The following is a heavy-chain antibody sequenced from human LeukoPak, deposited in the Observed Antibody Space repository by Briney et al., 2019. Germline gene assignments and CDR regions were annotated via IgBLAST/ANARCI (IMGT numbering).Heavy chain of an antibody. V-gene: IGHV3-43*02. CDR1: GFTFDDYA. J-gene: IGHJ6*02. CDR3: AKGYYAIDV. Sequence: GGSLRLSCAASGFTFDDYAMHWVRQAPGKGLEWVSFISGDGGSTDYADSVKGRFTISRDNSKNSLYLHMNSLRTEETALYYCAKGYYAIDVWGQGTTVTVSS. CDR2: ISGDGGST.